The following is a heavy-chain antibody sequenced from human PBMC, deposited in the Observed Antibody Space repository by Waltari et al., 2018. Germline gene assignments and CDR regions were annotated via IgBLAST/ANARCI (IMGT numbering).Heavy chain of an antibody. CDR2: LYWNEDK. J-gene: IGHJ4*02. CDR1: GFSLSTSGVG. Sequence: QITLKESGPTLVKPTQTLTLTCTFSGFSLSTSGVGVGWIRQPPGKALEWLALLYWNEDKRYSPSLKSRLTITKDTSKNQVVLTMTNMDPVDTATYYCAHRPGRITIFGVVPAVGPYYFDYWGQGTLVTVSS. D-gene: IGHD3-3*01. V-gene: IGHV2-5*01. CDR3: AHRPGRITIFGVVPAVGPYYFDY.